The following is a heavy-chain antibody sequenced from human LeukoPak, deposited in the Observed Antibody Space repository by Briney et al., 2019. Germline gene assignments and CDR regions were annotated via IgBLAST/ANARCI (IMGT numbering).Heavy chain of an antibody. CDR1: GFTLSNAW. CDR2: IKSKTDGCTP. D-gene: IGHD3-3*01. Sequence: GRSLRLSCAASGFTLSNAWMSWVRQAPGKGLEWVGRIKSKTDGCTPDSAAPVKYRFTLSRDDSKNTLYLQMNSLKPENTAVYYCTTGWSRYQGYCGQGTLVTVSS. V-gene: IGHV3-15*01. CDR3: TTGWSRYQGY. J-gene: IGHJ4*02.